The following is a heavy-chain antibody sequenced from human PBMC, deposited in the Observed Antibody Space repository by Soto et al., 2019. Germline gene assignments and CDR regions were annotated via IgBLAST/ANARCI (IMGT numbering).Heavy chain of an antibody. Sequence: ASVKVSCKASGYTFTSYGISWVRQAPGQGLEWMGWISAYNGNTNYAQKHQGRVTMTTDTSTSTAYMELRSLRSDDTAVYYCARGGTHRYYDILTGYDYWGQGTLVTVSS. CDR1: GYTFTSYG. D-gene: IGHD3-9*01. J-gene: IGHJ4*02. CDR2: ISAYNGNT. CDR3: ARGGTHRYYDILTGYDY. V-gene: IGHV1-18*01.